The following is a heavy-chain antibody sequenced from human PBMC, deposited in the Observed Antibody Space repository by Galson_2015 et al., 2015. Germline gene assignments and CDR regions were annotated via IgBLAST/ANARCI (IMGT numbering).Heavy chain of an antibody. J-gene: IGHJ6*02. Sequence: QSGAEVKKPGESLQISCKGSGYSFTSFWIAWVRQMPGKGLEWMGIIYPADSDTRYSPSFQGQVTISADKSTSTAYLHWSSLKASDTAMYYCSRAQSRVVAGTKEAYGMDVWGQGTTVTVSS. CDR2: IYPADSDT. CDR3: SRAQSRVVAGTKEAYGMDV. V-gene: IGHV5-51*01. CDR1: GYSFTSFW. D-gene: IGHD6-19*01.